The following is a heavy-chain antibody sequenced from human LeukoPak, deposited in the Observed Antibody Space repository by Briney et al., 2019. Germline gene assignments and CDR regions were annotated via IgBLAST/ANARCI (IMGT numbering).Heavy chain of an antibody. J-gene: IGHJ5*02. Sequence: PSETLSLTCAVYGGSFSGYYWSWIRQPPGKGLEWIGEVNHSGSTNYNPSLKSRVTISVDTSKNQFSLKLSSVTAAGTAVYYCARDLKRFDPWGQGTLVTVSS. CDR3: ARDLKRFDP. V-gene: IGHV4-34*01. CDR2: VNHSGST. CDR1: GGSFSGYY.